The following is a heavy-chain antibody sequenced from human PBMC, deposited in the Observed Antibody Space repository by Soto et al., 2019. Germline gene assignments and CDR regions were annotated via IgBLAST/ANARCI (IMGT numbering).Heavy chain of an antibody. CDR1: GVSFSNYA. J-gene: IGHJ5*02. CDR2: ISHSGSST. V-gene: IGHV3-23*01. Sequence: EVQLLESGGGLVQPGGSLRLSCAASGVSFSNYAMNRVRQAPGKGLEWVSGISHSGSSTYYADSVKGRFTISRDNSKNTLYLQMNSLRAEDTAVYYCAKGSWVHHGSEGGNWLDPWGQGTLVTVSS. CDR3: AKGSWVHHGSEGGNWLDP. D-gene: IGHD3-10*01.